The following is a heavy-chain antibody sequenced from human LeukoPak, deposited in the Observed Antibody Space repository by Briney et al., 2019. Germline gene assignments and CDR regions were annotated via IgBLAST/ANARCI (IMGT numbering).Heavy chain of an antibody. Sequence: GGSLRLSCAASGFTFSNYGMHWVRQAPGKGLEWVAFIRYDGSNKYYADSVKGRFTISRDNSKNTLYLQMNSLRAEDTAVYYCAKLPWLSPFYYYYMDVWGKGTTVTISS. CDR1: GFTFSNYG. CDR3: AKLPWLSPFYYYYMDV. CDR2: IRYDGSNK. D-gene: IGHD5-12*01. V-gene: IGHV3-30*02. J-gene: IGHJ6*03.